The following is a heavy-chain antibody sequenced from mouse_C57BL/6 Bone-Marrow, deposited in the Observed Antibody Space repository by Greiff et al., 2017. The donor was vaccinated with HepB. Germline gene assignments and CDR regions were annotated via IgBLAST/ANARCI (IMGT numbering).Heavy chain of an antibody. V-gene: IGHV1-18*01. CDR1: GYTFTDYN. Sequence: EVQLQQSGPELVKPGASVKIPCKASGYTFTDYNMDWVKQSHGKSLEWIGDINPNNGGTIYNQKFKGKATLTVDKPSSTAYMELRSLTSEDTAVYYCAIYYYGSSTGYFGYWGKGTTLTVSS. CDR2: INPNNGGT. D-gene: IGHD1-1*01. CDR3: AIYYYGSSTGYFGY. J-gene: IGHJ2*01.